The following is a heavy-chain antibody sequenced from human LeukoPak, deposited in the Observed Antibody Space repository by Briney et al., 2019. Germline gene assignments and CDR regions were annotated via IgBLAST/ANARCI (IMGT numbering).Heavy chain of an antibody. J-gene: IGHJ3*02. CDR1: GFTFSSYS. V-gene: IGHV3-48*04. D-gene: IGHD2-15*01. CDR3: ACSPYCSGGSCYQKVFRSGAFDI. Sequence: GGSLRLSCAASGFTFSSYSTNWVRQAPGKGLEWVSYISSSSSTIYYADSVKGRFTISRDNAKNSLYLQMNSLRAEDTAVYYCACSPYCSGGSCYQKVFRSGAFDIWGQGTMVTVSS. CDR2: ISSSSSTI.